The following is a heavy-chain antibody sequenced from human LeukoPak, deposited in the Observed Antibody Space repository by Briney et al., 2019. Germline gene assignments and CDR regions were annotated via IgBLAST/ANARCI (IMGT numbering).Heavy chain of an antibody. CDR2: INSDGSWT. J-gene: IGHJ4*02. D-gene: IGHD2/OR15-2a*01. Sequence: GGSLRLSCAASGNYWMHWVRQVPGKGLVWVSHINSDGSWTSYADSVEGRFTISKDNAKNTVYLQMNSLRAEDTAVYYCVSFYETYWGRGTLVTVTS. CDR1: GNYW. V-gene: IGHV3-74*01. CDR3: VSFYETY.